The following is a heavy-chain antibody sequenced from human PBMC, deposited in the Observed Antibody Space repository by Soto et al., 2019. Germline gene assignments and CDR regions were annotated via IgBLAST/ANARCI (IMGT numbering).Heavy chain of an antibody. J-gene: IGHJ4*02. CDR2: LVPMFRTA. Sequence: QVHLVQSGAEVKKPGSSVKVSCKTSGGTFSDSAINWLRQTPGQGLEWMGGLVPMFRTANYAPNLQGRVSITADESTSTVFMELCSLTFEDTALCYCASRRGGSYFPFDFWGQGTLVTVSS. CDR3: ASRRGGSYFPFDF. V-gene: IGHV1-69*12. D-gene: IGHD1-26*01. CDR1: GGTFSDSA.